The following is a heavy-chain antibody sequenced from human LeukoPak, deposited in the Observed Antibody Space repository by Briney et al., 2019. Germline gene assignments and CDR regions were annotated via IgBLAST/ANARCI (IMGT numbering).Heavy chain of an antibody. CDR1: GFIFRNYP. D-gene: IGHD5-24*01. CDR2: IGGSGDNS. V-gene: IGHV3-23*01. Sequence: GGSLRLSCGVSGFIFRNYPMTWVRQAPGKGLECVSSIGGSGDNSYYADSVKGRFTISRDNSKNTLYLQMNSLRAEDTAVYYCAKASKMDTILPPFDYWGQGTLVTVSS. CDR3: AKASKMDTILPPFDY. J-gene: IGHJ4*02.